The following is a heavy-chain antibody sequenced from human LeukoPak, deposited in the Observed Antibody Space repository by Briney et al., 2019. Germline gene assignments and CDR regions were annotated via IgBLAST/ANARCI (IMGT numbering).Heavy chain of an antibody. V-gene: IGHV3-7*03. CDR3: ARDLGYCTNGVYHTRFDY. D-gene: IGHD2-8*01. J-gene: IGHJ4*02. CDR2: IKEDGSER. CDR1: GFTVSSNY. Sequence: GGSLRLSCAASGFTVSSNYMSWVRQTPGKGLEWVASIKEDGSERQYVDSVKGRFSISRDNTKGSLFLQLNSLRAEDTAVYYCARDLGYCTNGVYHTRFDYWAREPWSPSPQ.